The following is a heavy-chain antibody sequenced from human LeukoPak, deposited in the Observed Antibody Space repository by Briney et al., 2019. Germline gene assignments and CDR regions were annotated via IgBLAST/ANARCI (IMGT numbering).Heavy chain of an antibody. CDR1: GGSISSSSYY. V-gene: IGHV4-39*01. CDR3: ASRRGEYYYYYYMDV. CDR2: IYYSGST. J-gene: IGHJ6*03. D-gene: IGHD3-3*01. Sequence: SETLSLTCTVSGGSISSSSYYWGWIRQPPGKGLEWIGSIYYSGSTYYNPSLKSRVTISVDTSKNQFSLKPSSVTAADTAVYYCASRRGEYYYYYYMDVWGKGTTVTVSS.